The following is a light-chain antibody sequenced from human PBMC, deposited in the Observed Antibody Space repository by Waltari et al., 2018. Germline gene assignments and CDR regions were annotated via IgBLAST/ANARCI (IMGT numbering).Light chain of an antibody. V-gene: IGLV2-8*01. CDR3: CSFAGRSTWV. Sequence: QSALTQPPSASGSPGQSITISCTGTSSDVGGYNYVSWYQQHPGQVPKVLIYDVNNRPSGVSDRFSGSKSGNTASLTVSGLQAEDEADYYCCSFAGRSTWVFGGGTKLTVL. CDR2: DVN. J-gene: IGLJ3*02. CDR1: SSDVGGYNY.